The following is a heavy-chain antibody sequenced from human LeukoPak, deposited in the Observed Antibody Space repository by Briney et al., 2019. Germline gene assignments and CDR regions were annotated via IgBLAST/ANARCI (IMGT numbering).Heavy chain of an antibody. CDR3: ARAYGGYYFDY. CDR2: IKSKTDGGTT. V-gene: IGHV3-15*01. J-gene: IGHJ4*02. CDR1: GFSFSNAW. D-gene: IGHD4/OR15-4a*01. Sequence: GGSLRLSCAASGFSFSNAWMSWVRQAPGKGLEWVGRIKSKTDGGTTDNAALVKRRFTISRDNSKNMLYLQMNSLRAEDTSVYYCARAYGGYYFDYWGQGTLVTVSS.